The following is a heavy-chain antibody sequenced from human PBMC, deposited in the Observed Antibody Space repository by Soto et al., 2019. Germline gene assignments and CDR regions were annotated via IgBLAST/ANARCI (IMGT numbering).Heavy chain of an antibody. Sequence: EVVLLESGGGLVQPRGSLRLSCEVSGFAFSFYSMSWVRQAPGKGLEWVASISGNGGTTYYAASGKGRFTFSRDNSKNTLYLQMNNLRGEDTAVYYCAKDRGGFTNGWEFFDSWGQGTLVKVSS. CDR2: ISGNGGTT. CDR1: GFAFSFYS. D-gene: IGHD3-10*01. V-gene: IGHV3-23*01. CDR3: AKDRGGFTNGWEFFDS. J-gene: IGHJ4*02.